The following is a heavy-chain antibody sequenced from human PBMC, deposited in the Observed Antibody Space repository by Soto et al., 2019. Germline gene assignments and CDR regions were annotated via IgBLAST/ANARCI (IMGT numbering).Heavy chain of an antibody. CDR1: GGTFSSYA. CDR3: AVQPRFLEWLLPEDPYFDY. J-gene: IGHJ4*02. D-gene: IGHD3-3*01. V-gene: IGHV1-69*12. Sequence: QVQLVQSGAEVKKPGSSVKVSCKASGGTFSSYAISWVRQAPGQGLEWMGGIIPIFGTANYAQKFQGRVTITADESTSTAYMELSSLRSEDTAVYYCAVQPRFLEWLLPEDPYFDYWGQGTLVTVSS. CDR2: IIPIFGTA.